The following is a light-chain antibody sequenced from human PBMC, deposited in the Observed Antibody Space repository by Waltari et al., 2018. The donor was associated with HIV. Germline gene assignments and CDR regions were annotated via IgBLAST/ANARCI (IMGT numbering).Light chain of an antibody. J-gene: IGLJ1*01. CDR3: AAWDDSLNGYV. Sequence: QSVLAQPPSASGSPGQRVTISCSGSSSNIGSNTVSWYQHLPGTAPKLLMYSNTQRPSGVPDRFSGSKSGTSASLAISGLQSEDEADYYCAAWDDSLNGYVFGTGTKITVL. CDR1: SSNIGSNT. CDR2: SNT. V-gene: IGLV1-44*01.